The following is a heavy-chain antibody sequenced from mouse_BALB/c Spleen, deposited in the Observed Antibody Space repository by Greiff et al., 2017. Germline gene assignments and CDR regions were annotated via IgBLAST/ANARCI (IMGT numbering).Heavy chain of an antibody. D-gene: IGHD2-3*01. J-gene: IGHJ1*01. V-gene: IGHV5-6-4*01. CDR1: GFTFSSYT. CDR2: ISSGGSYT. CDR3: TRGRDGYSYWYFDV. Sequence: EVKLMESGGGLVKPGGSLKLSCAASGFTFSSYTMSWVRQTPEKRLEWVATISSGGSYTYYPDSVKGRFTISRDNAKNTLYLQMSSLKSEDTAMYYCTRGRDGYSYWYFDVWGAGTTVTVSS.